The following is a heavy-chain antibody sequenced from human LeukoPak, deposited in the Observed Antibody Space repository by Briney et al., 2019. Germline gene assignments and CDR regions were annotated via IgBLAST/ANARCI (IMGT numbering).Heavy chain of an antibody. J-gene: IGHJ4*02. Sequence: SETLSLTCTVSGGSISSGGYYWSWIRQHPGKGLEWIGYIYYSGSTYYNPSLKSRVTISVDASKNQFSLKLSSVTAADTAVYYCARAIRPGSLDYWGQGTLVTVSS. CDR3: ARAIRPGSLDY. CDR1: GGSISSGGYY. D-gene: IGHD3-10*01. V-gene: IGHV4-31*03. CDR2: IYYSGST.